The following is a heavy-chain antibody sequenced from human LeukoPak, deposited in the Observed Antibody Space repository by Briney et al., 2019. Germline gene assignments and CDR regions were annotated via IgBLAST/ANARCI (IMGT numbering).Heavy chain of an antibody. J-gene: IGHJ3*02. D-gene: IGHD3-10*01. CDR3: AKCRRMVDAFDI. CDR2: IYHTGST. CDR1: GYSISNGYY. Sequence: SETLSLTCTVSGYSISNGYYWGWIRPPPGKGLEWIGSIYHTGSTYYNPSLKSRVTISVDTSKNQFPLKLSSVTAADTAVYYCAKCRRMVDAFDIWGQGTMVTVSS. V-gene: IGHV4-38-2*02.